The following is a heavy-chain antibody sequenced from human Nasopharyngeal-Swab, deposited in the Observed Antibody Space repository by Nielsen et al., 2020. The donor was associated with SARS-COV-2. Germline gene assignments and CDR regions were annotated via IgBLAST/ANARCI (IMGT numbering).Heavy chain of an antibody. Sequence: SETLSLTCAVYGGSFSGYYWSWIRQPPGKGLEWIGEINHSGSTNYNPSLKSRVTISVDTSKNQFSLKLSSVTAADTAVYYCARLPRGYSGYDPKSHKSYYYMDVWGKGTTVTVSS. CDR1: GGSFSGYY. CDR3: ARLPRGYSGYDPKSHKSYYYMDV. V-gene: IGHV4-34*01. J-gene: IGHJ6*03. CDR2: INHSGST. D-gene: IGHD5-12*01.